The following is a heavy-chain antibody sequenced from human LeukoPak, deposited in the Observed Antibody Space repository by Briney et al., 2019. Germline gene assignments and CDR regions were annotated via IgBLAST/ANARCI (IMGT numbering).Heavy chain of an antibody. Sequence: GGSLRLSCAASGFTVSSNYMSWVRQAPGKGLEWVSVIYSGGSTYYADSVKGRFTISRDNSKNTLYLQMNSLRAEDTAVYYCARAAGRMVATVHFDYWGQGTLVTVSS. CDR2: IYSGGST. V-gene: IGHV3-53*01. D-gene: IGHD5-12*01. CDR3: ARAAGRMVATVHFDY. J-gene: IGHJ4*02. CDR1: GFTVSSNY.